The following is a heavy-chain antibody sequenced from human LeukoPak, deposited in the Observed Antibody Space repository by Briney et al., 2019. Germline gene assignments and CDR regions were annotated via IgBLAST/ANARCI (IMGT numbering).Heavy chain of an antibody. CDR2: IYYSGST. CDR3: ARSGLLWFGESPFDY. CDR1: GGSISSYY. D-gene: IGHD3-10*01. Sequence: SETLSLTCTVSGGSISSYYWSWIRQPPGKGLEWIGYIYYSGSTNYNPSLKSRVTISVDTSKNQFSPKLSSVTAADTAVYYCARSGLLWFGESPFDYWGQGTLVTVSS. J-gene: IGHJ4*02. V-gene: IGHV4-59*01.